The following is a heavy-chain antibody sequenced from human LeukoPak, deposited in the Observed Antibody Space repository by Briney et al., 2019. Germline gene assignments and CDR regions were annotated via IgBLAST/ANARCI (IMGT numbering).Heavy chain of an antibody. J-gene: IGHJ4*02. CDR3: AHSRSRLPGWADY. CDR1: GFTFSSYA. Sequence: GASLRLSCAASGFTFSSYAMSRVRQAPGKGLEWVSAISGSGGSTYYADSMKGRFTISRDNSKNTLYLQMNSLRAEDTAVYYCAHSRSRLPGWADYWGQGTLVTVSS. D-gene: IGHD2-21*01. V-gene: IGHV3-23*01. CDR2: ISGSGGST.